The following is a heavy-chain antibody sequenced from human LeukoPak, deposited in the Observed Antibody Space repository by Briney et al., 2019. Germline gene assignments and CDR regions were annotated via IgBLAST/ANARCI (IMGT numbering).Heavy chain of an antibody. CDR2: INPISGGT. Sequence: ASVKVSCKASGYTFTDYYMHWVRQAPGQGLEWMGWINPISGGTNYALKFQGRVTMTRDTSISTAYMDLSRLRSDDTAVYYCAKVGGNWYFDLWAVAPWSLSPQ. D-gene: IGHD3-3*01. V-gene: IGHV1-2*02. J-gene: IGHJ2*01. CDR1: GYTFTDYY. CDR3: AKVGGNWYFDL.